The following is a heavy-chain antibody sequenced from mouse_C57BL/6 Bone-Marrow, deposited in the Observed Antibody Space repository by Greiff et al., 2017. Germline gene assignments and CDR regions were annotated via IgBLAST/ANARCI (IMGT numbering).Heavy chain of an antibody. CDR2: IYPGSGST. V-gene: IGHV1-55*01. CDR1: GFTFTSYW. CDR3: ARRGYLLDY. D-gene: IGHD5-1*01. J-gene: IGHJ2*01. Sequence: QVQLQQPGAELVKPGASVKMSCKASGFTFTSYWITWVKQRPGQGLEWIGDIYPGSGSTNYNEKFKSKATLTVDPSSSTAYRQLSCLTSEDSAGYYCARRGYLLDYWGQGTTLTVSS.